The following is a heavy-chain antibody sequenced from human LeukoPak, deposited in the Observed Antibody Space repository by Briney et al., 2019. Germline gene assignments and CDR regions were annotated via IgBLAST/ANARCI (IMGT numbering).Heavy chain of an antibody. V-gene: IGHV1-18*01. CDR3: ARDGGTYYYDSSGYYYDY. CDR1: GYTFTSYG. Sequence: ASVKVSCKASGYTFTSYGISWVRQAPGQGLEWMGWISAYNGNTNYAQKLQGRVTMTTDTSTSTAYMELRSPRSDDTAVYYCARDGGTYYYDSSGYYYDYWGQGTLVTVSS. D-gene: IGHD3-22*01. J-gene: IGHJ4*02. CDR2: ISAYNGNT.